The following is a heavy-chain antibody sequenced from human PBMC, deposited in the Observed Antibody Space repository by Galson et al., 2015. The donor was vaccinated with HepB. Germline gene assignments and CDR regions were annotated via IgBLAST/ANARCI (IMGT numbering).Heavy chain of an antibody. V-gene: IGHV1-24*01. CDR3: ATDHGSSWYPAGGTQNAFDI. D-gene: IGHD6-13*01. CDR2: FDPEDGET. J-gene: IGHJ3*02. CDR1: GYTLTELS. Sequence: SVKVSCKVSGYTLTELSMHWVRQAPGKGLEWMGGFDPEDGETIYAQKFQGRVTMTEDTSTDTAYMELSSLRSEDTAVYYCATDHGSSWYPAGGTQNAFDIWGQGTMVTVSS.